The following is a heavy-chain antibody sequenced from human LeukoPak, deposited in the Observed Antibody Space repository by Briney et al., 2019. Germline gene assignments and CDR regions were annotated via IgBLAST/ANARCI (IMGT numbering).Heavy chain of an antibody. CDR3: ARLQGAYTTYVY. CDR1: GFTFSFHW. CDR2: IRPDGTEK. D-gene: IGHD2/OR15-2a*01. Sequence: PGGSLRLSCAASGFTFSFHWMRWVRQAPGKGLEWVASIRPDGTEKYYLDSVKGRFTISKDNAKDSLFLQMNSLRGEDTAVYYCARLQGAYTTYVYWGQGTLVTVSS. J-gene: IGHJ4*02. V-gene: IGHV3-7*01.